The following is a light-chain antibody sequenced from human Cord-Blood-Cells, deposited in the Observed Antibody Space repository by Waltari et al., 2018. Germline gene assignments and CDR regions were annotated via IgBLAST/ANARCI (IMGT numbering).Light chain of an antibody. CDR1: LSVSSSY. J-gene: IGKJ2*01. Sequence: EIVLTQSPGTLSLSPWGRATLSCRASLSVSSSYLAWYQQKPAQAPRLLIYGASSRATGIPDRFSGSGSGTDFTLTISRLEPEDFAVYYCQQYDSSPPYTFGQGTKLEIK. CDR2: GAS. CDR3: QQYDSSPPYT. V-gene: IGKV3-20*01.